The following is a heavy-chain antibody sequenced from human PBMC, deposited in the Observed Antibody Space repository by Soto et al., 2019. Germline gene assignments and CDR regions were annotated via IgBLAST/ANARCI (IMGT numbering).Heavy chain of an antibody. J-gene: IGHJ4*02. CDR3: TRAAIKGELLDY. CDR1: GFTFNNYG. V-gene: IGHV3-33*01. CDR2: IWHDGSNK. Sequence: QVQLVESGGGVVQPGRSLRLSCAASGFTFNNYGMHWVRQAPCKGLEWVALIWHDGSNKGYADSVKGRFTISRDNSKNTVNLKMNSLRVEDTAVYYCTRAAIKGELLDYWGQGTQVTVSS. D-gene: IGHD1-26*01.